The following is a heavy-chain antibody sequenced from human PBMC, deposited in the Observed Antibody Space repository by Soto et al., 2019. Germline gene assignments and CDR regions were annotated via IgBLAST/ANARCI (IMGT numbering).Heavy chain of an antibody. CDR2: ISGSGGST. J-gene: IGHJ4*02. D-gene: IGHD2-15*01. CDR1: GFTFSSYA. CDR3: AGLCSGGSCYWDPFDY. Sequence: GGSLRLSCAASGFTFSSYAMSWVRQAPGKGLEWVSAISGSGGSTYYADSVKGRFTISRDNSKNTLYLQMNSLRAEDTAVYYCAGLCSGGSCYWDPFDYWGQGTLVTVSS. V-gene: IGHV3-23*01.